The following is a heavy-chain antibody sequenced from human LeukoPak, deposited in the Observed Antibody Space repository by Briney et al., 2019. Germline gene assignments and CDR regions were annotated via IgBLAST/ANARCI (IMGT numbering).Heavy chain of an antibody. CDR2: IYYSGST. CDR1: GGSISSSSYY. V-gene: IGHV4-39*07. D-gene: IGHD2-2*01. J-gene: IGHJ4*02. CDR3: ASGCSSTSCPDY. Sequence: SETLSLTCTVSGGSISSSSYYWGWIRQPPGKGLEWIGSIYYSGSTYYNPSLKSRVTISVDTPKNQFSLKLSSVTAADTAVYYCASGCSSTSCPDYWGQGTLVTVSS.